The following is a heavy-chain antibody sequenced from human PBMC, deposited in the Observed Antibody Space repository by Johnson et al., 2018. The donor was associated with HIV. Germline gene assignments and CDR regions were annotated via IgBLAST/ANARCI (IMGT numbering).Heavy chain of an antibody. Sequence: VQLMESGGGLVQSGGSLRVFCAASGFTFSNYWMSWVRQAPGKGLEWVANIKQDGSEKYYVDSVKGRFTISRDNAKNSLYLQMNSLSAEDTAGYYCARGGYDAFDLWGQGTMVTVSS. CDR2: IKQDGSEK. V-gene: IGHV3-7*05. CDR3: ARGGYDAFDL. J-gene: IGHJ3*01. D-gene: IGHD3-22*01. CDR1: GFTFSNYW.